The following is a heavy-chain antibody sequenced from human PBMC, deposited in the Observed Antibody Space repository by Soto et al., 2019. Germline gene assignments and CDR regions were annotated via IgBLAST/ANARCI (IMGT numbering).Heavy chain of an antibody. Sequence: QVQLVQSGAEVKKPGASVKVSCKASGYTFTSYGISWVRQAPGQGLEWMGWITAYNGNTNYAQKLQVRVTMTTDTSTSTAYMELRSLRSDDTAVYYCARESLSGYESPYFDYWGQGTLVTVSS. CDR1: GYTFTSYG. V-gene: IGHV1-18*04. CDR3: ARESLSGYESPYFDY. J-gene: IGHJ4*02. CDR2: ITAYNGNT. D-gene: IGHD5-12*01.